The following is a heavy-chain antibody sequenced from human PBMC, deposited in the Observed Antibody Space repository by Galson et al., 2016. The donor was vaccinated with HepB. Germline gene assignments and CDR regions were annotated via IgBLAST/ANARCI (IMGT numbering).Heavy chain of an antibody. CDR2: ITPSGGIT. Sequence: SVRVSCKASGYTFTNSYMHWVRQAPGQGLEWMGIITPSGGITSYAQKFQGRVTMTRDTSTTTVYMELSSLRAADTAVYYCARGADSGYDLGDYWGQGTLVTVSS. J-gene: IGHJ4*02. D-gene: IGHD5-12*01. CDR3: ARGADSGYDLGDY. V-gene: IGHV1-46*01. CDR1: GYTFTNSY.